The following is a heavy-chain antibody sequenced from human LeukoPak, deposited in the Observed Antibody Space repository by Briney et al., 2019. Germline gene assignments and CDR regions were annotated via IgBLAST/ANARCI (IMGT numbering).Heavy chain of an antibody. J-gene: IGHJ4*02. CDR2: ISSSSSTI. D-gene: IGHD2-15*01. V-gene: IGHV3-48*01. CDR3: ARMTTPWLWNFDY. CDR1: GFTFSSYS. Sequence: GGSLRLSCAASGFTFSSYSMNWVRQAPGKGLEWVSYISSSSSTIYYADSVKGRFTISRDNAKNSLYLQMNSLRAEDTAVYYCARMTTPWLWNFDYWGQGTLVTVSS.